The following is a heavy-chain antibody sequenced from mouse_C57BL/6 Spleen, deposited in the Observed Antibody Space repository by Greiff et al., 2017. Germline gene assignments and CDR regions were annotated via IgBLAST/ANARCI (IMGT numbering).Heavy chain of an antibody. CDR1: GYTFPSYW. Sequence: QVQLQQPGAELVKPGASVKLSCKASGYTFPSYWMQWVKQRPGQGLEWIGEIDPSDSYTNYNQKFKGKATLTVDTSSSTAYMHLSSLTSEDSAVYYGESGSSYGASYVGIAYWGQGTLVTVSA. V-gene: IGHV1-50*01. CDR2: IDPSDSYT. J-gene: IGHJ3*01. D-gene: IGHD1-1*01. CDR3: ESGSSYGASYVGIAY.